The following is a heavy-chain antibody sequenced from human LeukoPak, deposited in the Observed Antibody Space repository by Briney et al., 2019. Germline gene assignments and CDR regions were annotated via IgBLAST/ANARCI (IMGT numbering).Heavy chain of an antibody. Sequence: SETLSLTCTVSGGPITNYYWTSIPQPPGKVLEWIGYIHYSGSTKYKSSLKSRVTISVDTSKNQFSLKLNSVTAADTAVYYCARDYGGNNYFDYWGQGTLVTVSS. D-gene: IGHD4-23*01. J-gene: IGHJ4*02. CDR3: ARDYGGNNYFDY. CDR1: GGPITNYY. V-gene: IGHV4-59*01. CDR2: IHYSGST.